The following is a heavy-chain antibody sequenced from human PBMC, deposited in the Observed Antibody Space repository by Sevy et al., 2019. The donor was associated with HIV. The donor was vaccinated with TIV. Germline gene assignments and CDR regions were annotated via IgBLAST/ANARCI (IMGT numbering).Heavy chain of an antibody. Sequence: ASVKVSCKVSGYTLTELSMHWVRQAPGKGLEWMGGFDPEDGETIYAQKFQGRVTMTEDTSTDTAYMELSSLGSEDTAVYYCATWVGASWWYFDLWGRGTLVTVSS. J-gene: IGHJ2*01. V-gene: IGHV1-24*01. CDR2: FDPEDGET. D-gene: IGHD1-26*01. CDR3: ATWVGASWWYFDL. CDR1: GYTLTELS.